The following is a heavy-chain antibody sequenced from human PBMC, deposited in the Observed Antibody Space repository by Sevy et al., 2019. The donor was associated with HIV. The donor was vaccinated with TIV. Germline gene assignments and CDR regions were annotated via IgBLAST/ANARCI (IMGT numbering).Heavy chain of an antibody. D-gene: IGHD3-22*01. V-gene: IGHV3-21*01. CDR2: ISSSSSYK. J-gene: IGHJ4*01. CDR1: GLTFSIYS. CDR3: ARESLNSTGYPFDY. Sequence: GGSLRLSCVASGLTFSIYSMNWVRQAPGKGLEWVSSISSSSSYKYYADSLKGRFTISRDNAKNSVFLQMNSLRAEDTAVYYCARESLNSTGYPFDYWGHGTLVTVSS.